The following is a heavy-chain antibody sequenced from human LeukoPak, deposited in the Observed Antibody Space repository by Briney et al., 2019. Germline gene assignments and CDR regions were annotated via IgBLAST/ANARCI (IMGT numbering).Heavy chain of an antibody. J-gene: IGHJ4*02. CDR3: ARGAEAETSPLDF. V-gene: IGHV1-2*02. Sequence: ASVKVSCKASGYTFTGYYMHWVRQAPGQGLEWLGWINPKSGAADYAQQFRGRVTMTRDTSINTDYMEMKRVTSDDTAVYYCARGAEAETSPLDFWGQGTLVIVS. D-gene: IGHD6-13*01. CDR1: GYTFTGYY. CDR2: INPKSGAA.